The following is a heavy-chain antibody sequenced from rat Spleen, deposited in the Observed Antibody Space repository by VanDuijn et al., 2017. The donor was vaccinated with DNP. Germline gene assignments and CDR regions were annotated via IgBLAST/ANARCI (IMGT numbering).Heavy chain of an antibody. D-gene: IGHD1-11*01. V-gene: IGHV5S10*01. CDR3: ATHDAYGPPMDA. J-gene: IGHJ4*01. CDR2: IIYDGSRT. CDR1: GFTFSGYN. Sequence: EVQLVESGGGLVQPGRSLKLSCAASGFTFSGYNMAWVRQAPKKGLEWVATIIYDGSRTYYRDSVKGRFTISRDNTESTLYLQMDSLRSEDTATYYCATHDAYGPPMDAWGQGTSVTVSS.